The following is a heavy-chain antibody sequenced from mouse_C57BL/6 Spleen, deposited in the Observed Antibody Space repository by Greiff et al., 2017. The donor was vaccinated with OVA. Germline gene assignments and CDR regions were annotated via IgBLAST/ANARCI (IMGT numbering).Heavy chain of an antibody. D-gene: IGHD1-1*01. CDR1: GYTFTSYW. V-gene: IGHV1-50*01. CDR2: IDPSDSYT. Sequence: QVQLKQPGAELVKPGASVKLSCKASGYTFTSYWMQWVKQRPGQGLEWIGEIDPSDSYTNYNQKFKGKATLTVDTSSSTAYMQLSSLTSEDSAVYYCARSVLRAAMDYWGQGTSVTVSS. J-gene: IGHJ4*01. CDR3: ARSVLRAAMDY.